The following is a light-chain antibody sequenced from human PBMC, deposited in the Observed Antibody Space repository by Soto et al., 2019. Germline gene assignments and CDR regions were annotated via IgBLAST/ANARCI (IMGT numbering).Light chain of an antibody. CDR2: GAS. CDR3: QQYGSSPWT. CDR1: QIVSSSY. V-gene: IGKV3-20*01. J-gene: IGKJ1*01. Sequence: EIVLTQSPGTLSLSPGERATLSCRASQIVSSSYLAWYQQKPGQAPRPLIYGASSRAIGIPDRFSGSGSGTDFTLTISRLEPEDFAMYYCQQYGSSPWTFGQGTKVDIK.